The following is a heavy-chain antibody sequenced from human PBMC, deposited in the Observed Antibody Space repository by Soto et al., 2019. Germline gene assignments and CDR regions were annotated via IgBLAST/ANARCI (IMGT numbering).Heavy chain of an antibody. CDR1: GGSISSYY. CDR2: IYYSGST. Sequence: SETLSLTCTVSGGSISSYYWSWIRQPPGKGLEWIGYIYYSGSTNYNPSLKSRVTISVDTSKNQFSLKLSSVTAADTAVYYCARVGINGDYIDYWGQGTLVTVSS. J-gene: IGHJ4*02. D-gene: IGHD4-17*01. V-gene: IGHV4-59*01. CDR3: ARVGINGDYIDY.